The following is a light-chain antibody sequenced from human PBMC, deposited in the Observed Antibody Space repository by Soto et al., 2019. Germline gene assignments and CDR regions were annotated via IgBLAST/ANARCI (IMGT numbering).Light chain of an antibody. CDR1: QGIDIY. CDR3: QKYNNAPFT. J-gene: IGKJ3*01. V-gene: IGKV1-27*01. Sequence: DIQMTHSPSSLSPSIGDRVTITCRASQGIDIYLAWYQQQPGKVHNLLIYATSTLQSAVPSRFSSGGSGTDFTLPISSLQPEDVATYYCQKYNNAPFTFSPGTKVHLK. CDR2: ATS.